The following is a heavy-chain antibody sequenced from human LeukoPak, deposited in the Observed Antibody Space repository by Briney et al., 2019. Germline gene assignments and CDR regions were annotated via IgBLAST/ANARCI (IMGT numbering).Heavy chain of an antibody. D-gene: IGHD3-16*01. V-gene: IGHV4-34*01. CDR3: GRPAGTFP. Sequence: PSETLSLTCAVYGGSFNVYYWSWIRQSPEKGLEWIGEINHSGRTNYNPSLKSRVTMSVDTSKNQISLKLSFVTAADTAVYHCGRPAGTFPWGQGTLVTVSS. CDR2: INHSGRT. CDR1: GGSFNVYY. J-gene: IGHJ5*02.